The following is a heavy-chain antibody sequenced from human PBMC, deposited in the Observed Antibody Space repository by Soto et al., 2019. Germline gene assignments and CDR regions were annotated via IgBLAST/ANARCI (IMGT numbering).Heavy chain of an antibody. J-gene: IGHJ4*02. CDR1: GYTLNELS. D-gene: IGHD2-2*01. CDR2: FDPEDGET. Sequence: GAPVKVSCKVSGYTLNELSMHWVRQAPGKGLEWMGGFDPEDGETIYAQKFQGRVTMTEDTSTDTAYMELSSLRSEDTAVYYCATDCSSTSCYLGAFVYWGQGTLVTVSS. V-gene: IGHV1-24*01. CDR3: ATDCSSTSCYLGAFVY.